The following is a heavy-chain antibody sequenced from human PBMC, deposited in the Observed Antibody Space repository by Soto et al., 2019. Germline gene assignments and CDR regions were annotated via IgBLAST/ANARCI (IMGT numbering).Heavy chain of an antibody. J-gene: IGHJ4*02. CDR2: ITWNSRVL. Sequence: EVQLVESGGRLVQPGRSLRLSCVGTGLNFDDFAMHWVRQAPGKGLEWVSGITWNSRVLAYADSVKGRFTISRDNARISLCLQMDSLRDEDTALYYFAKGRYDFWSPYYFDSWGQGTLVTVSS. CDR3: AKGRYDFWSPYYFDS. D-gene: IGHD3-3*01. V-gene: IGHV3-9*01. CDR1: GLNFDDFA.